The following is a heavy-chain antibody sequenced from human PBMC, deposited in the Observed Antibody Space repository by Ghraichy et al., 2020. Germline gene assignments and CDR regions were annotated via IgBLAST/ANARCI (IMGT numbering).Heavy chain of an antibody. CDR2: ISSSGSTI. V-gene: IGHV3-48*03. CDR3: ARDQGYDFWSGYYYYGMDV. D-gene: IGHD3-3*01. CDR1: GFTFSSYE. Sequence: GESLRLSCAASGFTFSSYEMNWVRQAPGKGLEWVSHISSSGSTISYADSVKGRFTISRDNVKNSLYLQMNSLRAEDTAVYYCARDQGYDFWSGYYYYGMDVWGQGTTVTVSS. J-gene: IGHJ6*02.